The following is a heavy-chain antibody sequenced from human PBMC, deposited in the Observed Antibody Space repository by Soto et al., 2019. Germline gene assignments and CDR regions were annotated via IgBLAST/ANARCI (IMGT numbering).Heavy chain of an antibody. D-gene: IGHD3-3*01. Sequence: VASVNVSCKSSGYMFTFCYIHWVRQAPGQGLEWMGWINPNSGATNYAQKFQGRVTMTRDTSISSAYMELSRLRSDDTAVYYCARSPSRTIFGVNIIWTLDFWGQGTMVTVPS. V-gene: IGHV1-2*02. CDR1: GYMFTFCY. CDR3: ARSPSRTIFGVNIIWTLDF. CDR2: INPNSGAT. J-gene: IGHJ4*02.